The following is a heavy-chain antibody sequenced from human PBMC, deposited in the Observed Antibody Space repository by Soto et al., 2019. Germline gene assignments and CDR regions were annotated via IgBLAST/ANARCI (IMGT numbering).Heavy chain of an antibody. CDR2: IYYSGST. CDR3: ARVQGPYYYYGMDV. Sequence: PSETLSLTCTVSGGSISSGGYYWSWIRQHPGKGLEWIGYIYYSGSTYYNPSLKSRVTISVDTSKNQFSLKLSSVTAADTAVYYCARVQGPYYYYGMDVWGQGTTVTVSS. CDR1: GGSISSGGYY. V-gene: IGHV4-31*03. J-gene: IGHJ6*02.